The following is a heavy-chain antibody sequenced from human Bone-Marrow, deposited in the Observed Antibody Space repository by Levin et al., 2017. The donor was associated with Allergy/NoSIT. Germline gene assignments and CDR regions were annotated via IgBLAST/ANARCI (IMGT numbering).Heavy chain of an antibody. Sequence: KASETLSLTCAVYGGSFSGYYWSWIRQPPGKGLEWIGEINHSGSTNYNPSLKSRVTISVDTSKNQFSLKLSSVTAADTAVYYCARGDIVATILPDYWGQGTLVTVSS. J-gene: IGHJ4*02. CDR1: GGSFSGYY. CDR3: ARGDIVATILPDY. V-gene: IGHV4-34*01. D-gene: IGHD5-12*01. CDR2: INHSGST.